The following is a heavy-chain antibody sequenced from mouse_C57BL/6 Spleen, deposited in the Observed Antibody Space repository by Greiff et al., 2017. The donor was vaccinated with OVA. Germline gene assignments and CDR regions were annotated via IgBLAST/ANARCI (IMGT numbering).Heavy chain of an antibody. CDR1: GYSFTDYN. CDR3: ARALITTRAMDY. CDR2: INPNYGTT. J-gene: IGHJ4*01. V-gene: IGHV1-39*01. D-gene: IGHD1-1*01. Sequence: EVQLQQSGPELVKPGASVKISCKASGYSFTDYNMNWVKQSNGKSLEWIGVINPNYGTTSYNQKFKGKATLTVDQASSTSYMQRNSLTSEDSAVYYCARALITTRAMDYWGQGTSVTVSS.